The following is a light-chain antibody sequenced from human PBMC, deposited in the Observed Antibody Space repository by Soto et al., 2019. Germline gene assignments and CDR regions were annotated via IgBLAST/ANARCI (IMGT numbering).Light chain of an antibody. J-gene: IGLJ2*01. CDR3: QSYDSSLSVV. Sequence: QSVLTQPPSVSGAPGQRVTISCTGSSSNIGAGYDVHWYQQLPGTAPKILIYXXXXXXXXXXXXXXXSKSGTSASLAITGXXAEXXXXYYCQSYDSSLSVVFGGGTKLTVL. CDR1: SSNIGAGYD. CDR2: XXX. V-gene: IGLV1-40*01.